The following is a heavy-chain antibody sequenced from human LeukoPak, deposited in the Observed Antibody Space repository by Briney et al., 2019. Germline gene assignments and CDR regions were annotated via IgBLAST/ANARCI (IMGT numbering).Heavy chain of an antibody. CDR1: GGSISSYY. J-gene: IGHJ4*02. Sequence: SETLSLTCTVSGGSISSYYWSWIWQPPGEGLEWIGYIYYSGSTNYNPSLKSRVTISVDTSKNHFSLKLSSVTAADTAVYYCARVSGTGTTPFDYWGQGTLVTVSS. V-gene: IGHV4-59*01. CDR3: ARVSGTGTTPFDY. CDR2: IYYSGST. D-gene: IGHD1-7*01.